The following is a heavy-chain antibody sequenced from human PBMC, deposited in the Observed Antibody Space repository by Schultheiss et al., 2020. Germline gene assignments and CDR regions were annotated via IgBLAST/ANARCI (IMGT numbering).Heavy chain of an antibody. CDR2: INHSGST. J-gene: IGHJ4*02. D-gene: IGHD3-16*01. CDR1: GGSISSSSYY. Sequence: SQTLSLTCTVSGGSISSSSYYWGWIRQPPGKGLEWIGEINHSGSTNYNPSLKSRVTISVDTSKNQFSLKLSSVTAADTAVYYCARHWVGGIQFWDFWGQGALVTVSS. CDR3: ARHWVGGIQFWDF. V-gene: IGHV4-39*01.